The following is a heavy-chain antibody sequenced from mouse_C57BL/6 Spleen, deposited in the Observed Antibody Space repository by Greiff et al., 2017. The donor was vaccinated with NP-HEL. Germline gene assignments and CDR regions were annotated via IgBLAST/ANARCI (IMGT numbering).Heavy chain of an antibody. V-gene: IGHV1-80*01. Sequence: VQLQQSGAELVKPGASVKISCKASGYAFSSYWMNWVKQRPGKGLEWIGQIYPGDGDTNYNGKFKGKATLTADKSSSTAYMQLSSLTSEDSAVYFCARRGIYYDYADSAMDYWGQGTSVTVSS. CDR1: GYAFSSYW. D-gene: IGHD2-4*01. CDR2: IYPGDGDT. J-gene: IGHJ4*01. CDR3: ARRGIYYDYADSAMDY.